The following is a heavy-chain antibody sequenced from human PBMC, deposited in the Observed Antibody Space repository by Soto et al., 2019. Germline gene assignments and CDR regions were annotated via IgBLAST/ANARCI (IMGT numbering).Heavy chain of an antibody. CDR3: SSTEISIAVDWYFDL. V-gene: IGHV1-69*06. Sequence: QVQLVQSGAEVKKPGSSVKVSCKASGGTFSSYAISWVRQAPGQGLEWMGGIIPIFGTANYAQKFQGRVTITADKSTSTAYMELSSLRSEDTAVYYCSSTEISIAVDWYFDLWGRGTLVTVSS. CDR2: IIPIFGTA. J-gene: IGHJ2*01. D-gene: IGHD6-19*01. CDR1: GGTFSSYA.